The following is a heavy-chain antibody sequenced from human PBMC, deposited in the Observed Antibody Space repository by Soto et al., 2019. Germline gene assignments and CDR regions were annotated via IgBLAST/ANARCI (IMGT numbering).Heavy chain of an antibody. CDR2: MNPNSGNT. Sequence: ASVKVSCKASGYTFTSYDINWVRQATGQGLEWMGWMNPNSGNTGYAQKFQGRVTMTRNTSISTAYMELSSLRSEDTAVYYCARTRNWNYVKTTDFDYWGQGTLVTVSS. V-gene: IGHV1-8*01. CDR1: GYTFTSYD. CDR3: ARTRNWNYVKTTDFDY. D-gene: IGHD1-7*01. J-gene: IGHJ4*02.